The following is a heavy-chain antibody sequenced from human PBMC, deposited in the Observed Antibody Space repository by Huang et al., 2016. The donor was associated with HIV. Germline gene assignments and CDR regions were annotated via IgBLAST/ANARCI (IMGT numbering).Heavy chain of an antibody. Sequence: QVRLQESGPGLVKPSETLSLSCTVSGDSVSSHYWGWIRHPPGKGLEWIGTVYDSGTTKYNPRRKSRITISVDTSKNGFSLNITSVSAADTAMYFCVRDQGRLAVGGIDNWFDPWGQGALVTVSS. J-gene: IGHJ5*02. D-gene: IGHD6-19*01. V-gene: IGHV4-59*02. CDR2: VYDSGTT. CDR1: GDSVSSHY. CDR3: VRDQGRLAVGGIDNWFDP.